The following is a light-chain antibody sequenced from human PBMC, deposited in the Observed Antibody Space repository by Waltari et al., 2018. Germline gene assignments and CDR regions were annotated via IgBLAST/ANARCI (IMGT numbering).Light chain of an antibody. V-gene: IGLV4-69*01. CDR1: SGHSSTT. CDR3: QTGGHGTWV. CDR2: INSDGSH. J-gene: IGLJ3*02. Sequence: QLVLTQSPSASASLGASVKLTCTLDSGHSSTTVAWLQQQPEKGPRYLMKINSDGSHSEGDEIPDRFSGSSSGAERCLTISSVQSEDEADYYCQTGGHGTWVFGGGTKLTVL.